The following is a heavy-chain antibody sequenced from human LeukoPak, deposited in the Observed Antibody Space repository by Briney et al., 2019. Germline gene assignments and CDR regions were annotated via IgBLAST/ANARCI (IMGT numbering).Heavy chain of an antibody. CDR2: IYYSGST. CDR3: ARAFGVGGNFDY. J-gene: IGHJ4*02. CDR1: GGSISSFY. V-gene: IGHV4-59*01. Sequence: SETLSLTCTVSGGSISSFYWSWIRQPPGKGLEWIGYIYYSGSTNYNPSLKSRVTISVDTSKNQVSLKVNSVTAADTAVYYCARAFGVGGNFDYWGQGTLVTVSS. D-gene: IGHD3-16*01.